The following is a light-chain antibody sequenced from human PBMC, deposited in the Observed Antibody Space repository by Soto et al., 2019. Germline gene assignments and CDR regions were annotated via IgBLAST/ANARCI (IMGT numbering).Light chain of an antibody. CDR3: QSYDSGYV. V-gene: IGLV1-40*01. CDR2: GNT. J-gene: IGLJ1*01. Sequence: QSVLTQPPSVSGAPGQRVTISCTGSSSNIGAGYGVHWYQQLPGTAPKLLIYGNTNRPSGVPDRFSGSKSGTSASLAITGLQAEDEADYYCQSYDSGYVFGTGTKLTVL. CDR1: SSNIGAGYG.